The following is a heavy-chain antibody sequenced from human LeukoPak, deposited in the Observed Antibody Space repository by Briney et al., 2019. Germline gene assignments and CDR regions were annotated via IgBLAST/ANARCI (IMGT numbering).Heavy chain of an antibody. CDR3: ARAKKTQLATSIAVADNFDY. CDR1: GYTFTSYG. Sequence: ASVTVSCKASGYTFTSYGISWVRQAPGQGLEWMGIINPSGGSTSYAQKFQGRVTMTRDTSTSTVYMELSSLRSEDTAVYYCARAKKTQLATSIAVADNFDYWGQGTLVTVSS. J-gene: IGHJ4*02. V-gene: IGHV1-46*01. D-gene: IGHD6-19*01. CDR2: INPSGGST.